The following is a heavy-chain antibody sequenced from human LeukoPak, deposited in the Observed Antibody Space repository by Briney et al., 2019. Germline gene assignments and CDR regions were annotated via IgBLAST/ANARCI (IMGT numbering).Heavy chain of an antibody. D-gene: IGHD3-10*01. V-gene: IGHV1-69*01. CDR3: ARDRLWFGELNYYFDY. Sequence: SVKLSCKASGGTFSSYAISWVRQAPGQGLEWMGGIIPIFGTANYAQKFQGRVTITADESTSTAYMELSSLRSEDTAVYYCARDRLWFGELNYYFDYWGQGTLVTVSS. CDR1: GGTFSSYA. CDR2: IIPIFGTA. J-gene: IGHJ4*02.